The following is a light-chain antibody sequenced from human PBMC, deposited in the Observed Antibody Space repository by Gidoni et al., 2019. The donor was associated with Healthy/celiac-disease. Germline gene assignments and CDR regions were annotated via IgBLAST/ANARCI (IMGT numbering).Light chain of an antibody. CDR3: NSRDSSGNHLV. J-gene: IGLJ2*01. Sequence: SSDLTQDPAVSVALGQTVRITCQGDSLRSYYASWYQQKPGQAPVLVIYGKNNRPSGIPDRFSGSSSGNTASLTITGAQAEDEADYYCNSRDSSGNHLVFGGGTKPTVL. CDR2: GKN. CDR1: SLRSYY. V-gene: IGLV3-19*01.